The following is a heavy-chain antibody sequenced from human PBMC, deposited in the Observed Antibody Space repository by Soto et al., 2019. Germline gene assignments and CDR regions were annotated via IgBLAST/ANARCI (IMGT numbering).Heavy chain of an antibody. V-gene: IGHV1-46*01. CDR1: GYTFTSYY. D-gene: IGHD3-22*01. CDR2: INPSGGST. Sequence: QVQLVQSGAEVKKPGASVKVSCKASGYTFTSYYMHWVRQAPGQGLEWMGIINPSGGSTSYAQKFQGRVTMTRDTSTSTVYMELSSLRSEDTAVYYCATDLDYDSSGYYPRTDYWGQGTLVTVSS. J-gene: IGHJ4*02. CDR3: ATDLDYDSSGYYPRTDY.